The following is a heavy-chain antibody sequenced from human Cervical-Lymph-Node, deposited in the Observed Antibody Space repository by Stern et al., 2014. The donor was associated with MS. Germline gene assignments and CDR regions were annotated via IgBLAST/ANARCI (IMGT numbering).Heavy chain of an antibody. CDR2: VFTRRSP. V-gene: IGHV4-61*02. J-gene: IGHJ3*02. CDR3: ARASYSYGRGGHDTLDI. CDR1: GASINDGAYH. D-gene: IGHD5-18*01. Sequence: QVQLQESGPGLVKPSQTLSLTRTVSGASINDGAYHWNWIRQPAGKGLEWIGRVFTRRSPMYTSSLTTRFPISVDTPKTQFSLSLISLTAADTAVYYCARASYSYGRGGHDTLDIWGQGTLVTVSS.